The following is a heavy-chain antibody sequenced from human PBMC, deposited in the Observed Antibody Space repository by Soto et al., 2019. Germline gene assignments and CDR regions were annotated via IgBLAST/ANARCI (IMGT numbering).Heavy chain of an antibody. Sequence: SQTISLTCAVSYDSSNSINCWRWVRQPQEKALEWNGEIYPSGNTNSNPSLKNRVTISIDKSKNQFSLKLRSVPAEDTAVYYCGKGRSYYYYYAVDVWGQGTTVTVSS. CDR3: GKGRSYYYYYAVDV. CDR2: IYPSGNT. J-gene: IGHJ6*02. CDR1: YDSSNSINC. D-gene: IGHD1-26*01. V-gene: IGHV4-4*02.